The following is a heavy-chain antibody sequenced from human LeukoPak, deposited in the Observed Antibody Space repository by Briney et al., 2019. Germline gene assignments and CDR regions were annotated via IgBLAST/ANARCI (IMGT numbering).Heavy chain of an antibody. CDR3: AKDKISGVRGALDY. Sequence: GGSLRLSCAAFGFTFDDYGMHWVRQAPGKGLGWVSGISWNSGNIGYADSVKGRFTISRDNAKNSLYLQMNSLGAEDTAFYYCAKDKISGVRGALDYWGQGTLVTVSS. CDR1: GFTFDDYG. CDR2: ISWNSGNI. J-gene: IGHJ4*02. D-gene: IGHD3-10*01. V-gene: IGHV3-9*01.